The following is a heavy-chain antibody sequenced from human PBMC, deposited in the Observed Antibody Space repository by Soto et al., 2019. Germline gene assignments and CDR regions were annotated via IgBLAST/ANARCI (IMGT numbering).Heavy chain of an antibody. J-gene: IGHJ4*02. D-gene: IGHD3-22*01. CDR1: GYTFTSYG. Sequence: ASVKVSCKASGYTFTSYGISWVRQAPGQGLEWMGWISAYKGNTNYAQKLQGRVTMTTDTSTSTAYMELRSLRSDDTAVYYCARGDDSSGQGFWGYWGQGTLVTVSS. V-gene: IGHV1-18*01. CDR2: ISAYKGNT. CDR3: ARGDDSSGQGFWGY.